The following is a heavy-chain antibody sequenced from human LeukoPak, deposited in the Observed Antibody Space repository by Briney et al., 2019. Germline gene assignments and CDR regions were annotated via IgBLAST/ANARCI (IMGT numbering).Heavy chain of an antibody. J-gene: IGHJ4*02. CDR2: ISYDGNNK. V-gene: IGHV3-30-3*01. CDR3: AAIDYAFDY. D-gene: IGHD4-17*01. Sequence: GRSLRLSCAASGFTFSSHAMYWVRQAPGKGLEWVAVISYDGNNKYYADSVKDRFTIARDNSKNTLYLQMNSLRAEDTAVYYCAAIDYAFDYWGQGTLVTVSS. CDR1: GFTFSSHA.